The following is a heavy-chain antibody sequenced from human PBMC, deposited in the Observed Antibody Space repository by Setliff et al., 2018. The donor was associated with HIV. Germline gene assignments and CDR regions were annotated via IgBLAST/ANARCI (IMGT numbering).Heavy chain of an antibody. CDR3: ARGRFVGFDY. D-gene: IGHD3-16*02. Sequence: SETLSLTCSVSGGSISTTNYYWGWVRQPPGKGLEWIGIIYYGGSAYYDLSLKSRVTLSVDTSKNSFSLNLTSVTAADTAVYYCARGRFVGFDYWGQGTLVTVSS. CDR2: IYYGGSA. V-gene: IGHV4-39*02. J-gene: IGHJ4*02. CDR1: GGSISTTNYY.